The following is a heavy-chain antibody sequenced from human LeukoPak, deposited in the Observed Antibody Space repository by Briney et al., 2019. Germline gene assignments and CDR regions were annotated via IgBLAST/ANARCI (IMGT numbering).Heavy chain of an antibody. Sequence: TLETLSLTCTVSGGSISSYYWSWIRQPPGKGLEWIGYIYYSGSTNYNPSLKSRVTISVDTSKNQFSLKLSSVTAADTAVYYCARTYYYDSSGYPSFDPWGQGTLVTVSS. V-gene: IGHV4-59*01. J-gene: IGHJ5*02. CDR2: IYYSGST. D-gene: IGHD3-22*01. CDR1: GGSISSYY. CDR3: ARTYYYDSSGYPSFDP.